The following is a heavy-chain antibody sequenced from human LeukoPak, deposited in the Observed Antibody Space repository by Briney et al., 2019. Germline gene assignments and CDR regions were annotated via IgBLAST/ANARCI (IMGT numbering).Heavy chain of an antibody. CDR3: ARQTLVTTRWFDP. J-gene: IGHJ5*02. CDR2: FIPIFDTR. Sequence: ASVKVSCKASGGTFSSYAITWVRQAPGQGLERMGGFIPIFDTRNYAQKFQGRVTITADESTNTAYMELSGLKSEDTAVYYCARQTLVTTRWFDPWGQGTLVTVSS. D-gene: IGHD4-17*01. CDR1: GGTFSSYA. V-gene: IGHV1-69*13.